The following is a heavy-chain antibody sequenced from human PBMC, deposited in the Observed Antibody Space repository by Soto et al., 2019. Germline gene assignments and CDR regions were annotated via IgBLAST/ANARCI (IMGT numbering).Heavy chain of an antibody. CDR3: ARGGPARYSSGWYYFDY. D-gene: IGHD6-19*01. J-gene: IGHJ4*02. V-gene: IGHV6-1*01. CDR2: TYYRSKWYN. Sequence: QTLSLPCAISGDSVSSNSAAWNWIRQSPSRGLEWLGRTYYRSKWYNDYAVSVKSRITINPDTSKNQFSLQLNSVTPEDTAVYYCARGGPARYSSGWYYFDYWGQGTLVTVSS. CDR1: GDSVSSNSAA.